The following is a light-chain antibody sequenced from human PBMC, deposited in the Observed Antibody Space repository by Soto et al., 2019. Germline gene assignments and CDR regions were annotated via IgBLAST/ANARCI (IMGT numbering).Light chain of an antibody. Sequence: EIVLTQSPATLSLSPGERATLSCRASQSVSSHLAWYQQKPGQPPRLPIYDASNRATGIPARFSGSGSGTDFTLTISRLEPEDFAVYYCQQYGSSQWTFGQGTKVDIK. CDR3: QQYGSSQWT. V-gene: IGKV3-20*01. CDR2: DAS. CDR1: QSVSSH. J-gene: IGKJ1*01.